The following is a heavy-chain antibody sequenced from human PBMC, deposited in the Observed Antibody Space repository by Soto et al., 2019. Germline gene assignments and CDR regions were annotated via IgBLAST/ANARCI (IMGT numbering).Heavy chain of an antibody. V-gene: IGHV1-2*04. D-gene: IGHD3-10*01. Sequence: ASVKVSCKASGYTFTGYYMHWVRQAPGQGLEWMGWINPNSGGTNYAQKFQGWVTMTRDTSISTAYMELSRLRSDDTAVYYCARDRRPLYYGSGIVHYGMDVWGQGTTVTVSS. CDR1: GYTFTGYY. J-gene: IGHJ6*02. CDR3: ARDRRPLYYGSGIVHYGMDV. CDR2: INPNSGGT.